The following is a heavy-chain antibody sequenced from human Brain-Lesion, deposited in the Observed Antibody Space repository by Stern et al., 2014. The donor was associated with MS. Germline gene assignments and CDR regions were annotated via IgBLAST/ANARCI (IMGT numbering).Heavy chain of an antibody. Sequence: VQLVESGPGLVKPSETLSLTCTVSGGSISRSTYYWGWIRQPPGKGLEWIGNIYYSGTTYYDPSLKSRVPISVHAPTNHFPLKQNSVTAADTAVYYCARLTGIIDSWGQGTLVAVSS. CDR2: IYYSGTT. V-gene: IGHV4-39*01. D-gene: IGHD5-24*01. CDR3: ARLTGIIDS. J-gene: IGHJ4*02. CDR1: GGSISRSTYY.